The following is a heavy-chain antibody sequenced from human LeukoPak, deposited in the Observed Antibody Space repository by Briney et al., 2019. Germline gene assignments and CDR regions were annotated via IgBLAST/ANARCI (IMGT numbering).Heavy chain of an antibody. CDR3: AKRYGGENTHFDY. Sequence: ASETLSLTCTVSGGSITNYYWSWIRQPPGKGLEWIGYIHYSGSTKYKSSLKSRVTISVDTSKNQFSLKLNSVTAADTAVYYCAKRYGGENTHFDYWGQGTLVTVSS. D-gene: IGHD3-16*01. V-gene: IGHV4-59*01. CDR2: IHYSGST. J-gene: IGHJ4*02. CDR1: GGSITNYY.